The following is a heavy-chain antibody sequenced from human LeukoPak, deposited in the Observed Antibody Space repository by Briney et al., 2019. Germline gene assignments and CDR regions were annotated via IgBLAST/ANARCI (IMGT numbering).Heavy chain of an antibody. V-gene: IGHV4-4*09. D-gene: IGHD5-24*01. CDR3: ARLVEMATARSYYYYYMDV. CDR1: GGSISSYY. Sequence: SETLSLTCTVSGGSISSYYWSWIRQPPGKGLEWIGYIYTSGSTNYNPSLKSRVTISVDTSKNQFSLKLSSVTAADTAVYYCARLVEMATARSYYYYYMDVWGKGTTVAVSS. CDR2: IYTSGST. J-gene: IGHJ6*03.